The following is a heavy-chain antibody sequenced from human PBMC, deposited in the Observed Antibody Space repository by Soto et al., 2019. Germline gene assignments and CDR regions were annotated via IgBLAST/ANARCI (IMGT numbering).Heavy chain of an antibody. J-gene: IGHJ4*02. CDR2: INHSGSS. CDR3: TRGLFSGSSYSGSWYYFDS. D-gene: IGHD1-26*01. Sequence: QVRLQQWGAGLLKPSATLSLTCAVSGGSFSGYIWTWIRQTPGKGLQWIGQINHSGSSIYNPSLKKRVTISTMSNNKFSLELSAVTAADTAVYYCTRGLFSGSSYSGSWYYFDSWGQGTMVTVSS. V-gene: IGHV4-34*01. CDR1: GGSFSGYI.